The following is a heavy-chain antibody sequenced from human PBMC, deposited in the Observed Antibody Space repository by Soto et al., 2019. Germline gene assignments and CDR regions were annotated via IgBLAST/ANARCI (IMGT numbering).Heavy chain of an antibody. V-gene: IGHV3-23*01. CDR1: GFTFSSYA. Sequence: EVQLLESGGGLVQPGGSLRLSCTASGFTFSSYAMSWVRQAPGKGLEWVSAISGSGGSTYYAGSVKGRFTISREHSKNSMYLQRNSLRAEDTAVYYCAKEDWNDHAFDIWGQGTMVTVSS. D-gene: IGHD1-1*01. CDR3: AKEDWNDHAFDI. J-gene: IGHJ3*02. CDR2: ISGSGGST.